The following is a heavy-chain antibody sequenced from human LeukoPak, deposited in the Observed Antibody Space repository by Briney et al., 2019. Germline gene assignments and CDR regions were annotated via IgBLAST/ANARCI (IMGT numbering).Heavy chain of an antibody. V-gene: IGHV3-20*04. CDR3: WRGFLLYDRSGYLI. CDR1: GFTFDDYG. J-gene: IGHJ4*02. Sequence: GGSLRLSCAASGFTFDDYGMSWVRHAPGKGLEWVSGINWHGDNTGYADSVKGRFTISRDNARNSLYLQMNSLRAGDTALYYWWRGFLLYDRSGYLIWGQGTLVTVSS. CDR2: INWHGDNT. D-gene: IGHD3-22*01.